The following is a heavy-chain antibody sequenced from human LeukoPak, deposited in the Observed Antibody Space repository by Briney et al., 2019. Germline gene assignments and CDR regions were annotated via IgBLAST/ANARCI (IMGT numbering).Heavy chain of an antibody. Sequence: SETLSLTCTVSGGSISSYYWSWIRQPPGKGLEWIGYIYYSGSTNYNPSLKSRVTISVDTSKNQFSLKLSSVTAADTAVYYCARQYYYGSGSYYDLWGQGTQVTVSS. J-gene: IGHJ4*02. CDR1: GGSISSYY. D-gene: IGHD3-10*01. CDR2: IYYSGST. CDR3: ARQYYYGSGSYYDL. V-gene: IGHV4-59*01.